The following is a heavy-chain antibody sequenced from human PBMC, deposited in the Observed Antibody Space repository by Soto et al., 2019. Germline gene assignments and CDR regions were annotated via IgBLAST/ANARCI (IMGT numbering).Heavy chain of an antibody. CDR3: ARGQRYSYGGDFDY. J-gene: IGHJ4*02. CDR1: GGSISSSNW. V-gene: IGHV4-4*02. D-gene: IGHD5-18*01. Sequence: SETLSLTCAVSGGSISSSNWWSWVRQPPGKGLECIGEIYHSGSTNYNPSLKSRVTISVDKSKNQFSLKLSSVTAADTAVYYFARGQRYSYGGDFDYWGQRTLVTVSS. CDR2: IYHSGST.